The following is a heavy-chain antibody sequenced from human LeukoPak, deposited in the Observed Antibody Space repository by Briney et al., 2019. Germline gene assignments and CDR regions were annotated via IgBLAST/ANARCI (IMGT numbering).Heavy chain of an antibody. CDR1: GFTFSNNA. J-gene: IGHJ4*02. V-gene: IGHV3-7*03. Sequence: GGSLRLSCAASGFTFSNNAMSWVRQAPGKGLERVADINGDGSHSYCVDSVKGRFTLSRDNAKNSLFLRMNSLRAEDTAVYYCVKNSGWYCLDYWGQGTLVTVSS. CDR3: VKNSGWYCLDY. D-gene: IGHD6-13*01. CDR2: INGDGSHS.